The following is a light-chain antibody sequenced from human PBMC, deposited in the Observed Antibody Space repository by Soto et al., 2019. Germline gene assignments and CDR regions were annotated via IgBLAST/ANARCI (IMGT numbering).Light chain of an antibody. CDR1: QSVSSY. V-gene: IGKV3-11*01. CDR3: QQRSNWPPIT. CDR2: DAS. Sequence: EIVLTQSPATLSLSPGERATLSFGASQSVSSYLAWYQQKPGQAPRLLIYDASNRATGIPARFSGSGSGTDFTLTISSLESEDFAVYYCQQRSNWPPITFGQGTRLEI. J-gene: IGKJ5*01.